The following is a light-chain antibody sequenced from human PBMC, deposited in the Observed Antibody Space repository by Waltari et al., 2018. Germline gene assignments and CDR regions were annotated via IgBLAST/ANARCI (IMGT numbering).Light chain of an antibody. CDR1: QSLRQINGNTY. Sequence: DIVMAQSPLSLAVSPGAPASIPCRSSQSLRQINGNTYLDWFVQKPGQSPQLLIYLGSHWASGVPDRFSGSGSGTDFTLKISRVEAEDVGIYYCMQPQQLPVTFGQGTKLEIK. V-gene: IGKV2-28*01. J-gene: IGKJ2*01. CDR3: MQPQQLPVT. CDR2: LGS.